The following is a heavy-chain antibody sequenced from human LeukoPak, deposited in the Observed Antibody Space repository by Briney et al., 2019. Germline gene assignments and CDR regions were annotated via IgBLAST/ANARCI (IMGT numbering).Heavy chain of an antibody. CDR3: ARGYSSPDFDY. CDR2: INPRGGST. D-gene: IGHD6-13*01. J-gene: IGHJ4*02. CDR1: GYTFTRYY. Sequence: ASVKVSCKASGYTFTRYYMHWVRQAPGQGLEWMGIINPRGGSTNYAQKFQGRVTMTRDTSISTAYMELSRLRSDDTAVYYCARGYSSPDFDYWGQGTLVTVSS. V-gene: IGHV1-46*01.